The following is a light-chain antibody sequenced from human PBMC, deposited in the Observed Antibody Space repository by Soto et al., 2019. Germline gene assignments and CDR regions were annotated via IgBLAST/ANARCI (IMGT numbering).Light chain of an antibody. J-gene: IGKJ4*01. CDR2: GAS. Sequence: DIQMTQSPSAMSASVGDRVTISCRASQDISNYLAWFQQKPGKVPERLIYGASTLQSGVPSRFRGSGSGTEFTLTISSLQSEDFATYYCLQHHTSPLTFGGGTKVEI. V-gene: IGKV1-17*03. CDR1: QDISNY. CDR3: LQHHTSPLT.